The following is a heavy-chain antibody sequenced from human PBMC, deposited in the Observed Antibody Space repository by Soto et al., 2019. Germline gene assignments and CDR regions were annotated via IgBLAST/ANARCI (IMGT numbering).Heavy chain of an antibody. CDR2: MNPNSGNT. Sequence: GASVKVSFKASGYTFTSYDINWVRQATGQGLEWMGWMNPNSGNTGYAQKFQGRVTMTRNTSISTAYMELSSLRSEDTAVYYCARYTGITGTYAFDIWGQGTMVTVSS. CDR3: ARYTGITGTYAFDI. V-gene: IGHV1-8*01. CDR1: GYTFTSYD. D-gene: IGHD1-20*01. J-gene: IGHJ3*02.